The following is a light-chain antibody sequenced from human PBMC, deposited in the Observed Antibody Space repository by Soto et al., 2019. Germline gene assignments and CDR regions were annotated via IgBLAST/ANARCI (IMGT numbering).Light chain of an antibody. CDR1: QVISTS. Sequence: DIQLTQSPSFLSSSIGESVTITGRASQVISTSLAWYQVKPGKAPKLLIYAASTLESGVPSRFSATVSGTEFSLTITSLQPEDFATYYCQQLFDSPITFGQGTRLEIK. CDR3: QQLFDSPIT. J-gene: IGKJ5*01. V-gene: IGKV1-9*01. CDR2: AAS.